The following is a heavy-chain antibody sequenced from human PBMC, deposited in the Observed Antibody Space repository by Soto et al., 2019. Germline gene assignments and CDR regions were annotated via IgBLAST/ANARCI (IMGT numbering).Heavy chain of an antibody. D-gene: IGHD6-13*01. Sequence: GGSLRLSCAASGFTFSSYSMNWVRQAPGKGLEWVSYISSSSSTIYYADSVKGRFTISRDNAKNSLYLQMNSLRAEDTAVYYCASAKYSSSWYVLDYWGQGTLVTVSS. CDR1: GFTFSSYS. CDR3: ASAKYSSSWYVLDY. J-gene: IGHJ4*02. V-gene: IGHV3-48*01. CDR2: ISSSSSTI.